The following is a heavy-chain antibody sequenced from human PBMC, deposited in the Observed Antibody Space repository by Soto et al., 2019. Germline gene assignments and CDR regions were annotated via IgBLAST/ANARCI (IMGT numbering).Heavy chain of an antibody. Sequence: PGGSLRLSCVASGFTFDDYGMSWVRQVAGSGLEWVSNINWNGISTDYADSVRGRFTISRDNAKNSLYLQMSSLRAEDTALYYCATHVRGAIFGVLGFDHWGQGTLVTVSS. V-gene: IGHV3-20*04. CDR2: INWNGIST. J-gene: IGHJ4*02. D-gene: IGHD3-10*01. CDR1: GFTFDDYG. CDR3: ATHVRGAIFGVLGFDH.